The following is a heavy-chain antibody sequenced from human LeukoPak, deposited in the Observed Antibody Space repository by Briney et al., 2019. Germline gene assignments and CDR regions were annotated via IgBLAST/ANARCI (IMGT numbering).Heavy chain of an antibody. Sequence: GGSLRLSCAASGFTFSSYWMSWVRQAPGKGLEWVANIKQDGSEKYYVDSVKGRFTISRDNAKNSLYLQMNSLRAEDTAVYYCARGGDSTYDFWSGRQAGFDPWGQGTLVTVSS. D-gene: IGHD3-3*01. V-gene: IGHV3-7*01. CDR3: ARGGDSTYDFWSGRQAGFDP. CDR2: IKQDGSEK. J-gene: IGHJ5*02. CDR1: GFTFSSYW.